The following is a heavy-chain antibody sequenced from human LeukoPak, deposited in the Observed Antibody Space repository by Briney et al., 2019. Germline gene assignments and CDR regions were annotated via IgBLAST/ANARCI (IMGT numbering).Heavy chain of an antibody. CDR3: ARDQGRGYSYGLRGVFDY. V-gene: IGHV4-31*03. Sequence: SQTLSLTCTVSGGSLSSGGYYWSWLRQHPGKGLEWIGYIYYSGSTYYNPSLKSRVTISVDTSKNQFSLKLSSVTAADTAVYYCARDQGRGYSYGLRGVFDYWGQGTLVTVSS. D-gene: IGHD5-18*01. CDR1: GGSLSSGGYY. J-gene: IGHJ4*02. CDR2: IYYSGST.